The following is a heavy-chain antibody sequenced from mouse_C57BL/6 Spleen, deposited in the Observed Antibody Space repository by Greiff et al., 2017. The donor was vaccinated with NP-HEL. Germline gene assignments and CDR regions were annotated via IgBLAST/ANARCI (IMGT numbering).Heavy chain of an antibody. J-gene: IGHJ4*01. Sequence: VQLQQSGAELARPGASVKLSCKASGYTFTSYGISWVKQRTGQGLEWIGEIYPRSGNTYYNEKFKGKATLTADKSSSTAYMELRSLTSEDSAVYFCARRDYGSSYGYAMDYWGQGTSVTVSS. D-gene: IGHD1-1*01. CDR2: IYPRSGNT. CDR3: ARRDYGSSYGYAMDY. V-gene: IGHV1-81*01. CDR1: GYTFTSYG.